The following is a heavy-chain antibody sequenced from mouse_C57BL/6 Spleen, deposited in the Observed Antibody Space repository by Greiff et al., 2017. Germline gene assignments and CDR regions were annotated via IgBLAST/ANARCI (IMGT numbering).Heavy chain of an antibody. CDR1: GFNIKDDY. CDR3: TPHWDEGFAY. CDR2: IDPENGDT. V-gene: IGHV14-4*01. Sequence: VQLKESGAELVRPGASVKLSCTASGFNIKDDYMHWVKQRPEQGLEWIGWIDPENGDTEYASKFQGKATITADTSSNTAYLQLSSLTSEDTAVYYCTPHWDEGFAYWGQGTLVTVSA. J-gene: IGHJ3*01. D-gene: IGHD4-1*01.